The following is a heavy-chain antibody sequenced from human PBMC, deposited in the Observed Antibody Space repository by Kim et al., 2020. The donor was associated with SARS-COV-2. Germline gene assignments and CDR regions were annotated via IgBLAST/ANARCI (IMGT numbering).Heavy chain of an antibody. V-gene: IGHV6-1*01. Sequence: SVKSRITINPDTSKNQFSLQLNSVTPEDTAVYYCAKSSGWPNYYYYGMDVWGQGTTVTVSS. J-gene: IGHJ6*02. D-gene: IGHD6-19*01. CDR3: AKSSGWPNYYYYGMDV.